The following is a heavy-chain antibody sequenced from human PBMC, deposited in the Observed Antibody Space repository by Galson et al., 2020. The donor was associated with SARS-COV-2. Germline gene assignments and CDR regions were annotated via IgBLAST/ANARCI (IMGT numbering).Heavy chain of an antibody. Sequence: SETLSLTCAVSGYSISSGYYWGWIRQPPGKGLAWIGSIYHSGSTYYNPSLKSRVTISVDTSKNQFSLKLSSVTAADTAVYYCVGWNYGVFAYWGQGTLVTVSS. CDR1: GYSISSGYY. J-gene: IGHJ4*02. D-gene: IGHD1-7*01. CDR3: VGWNYGVFAY. CDR2: IYHSGST. V-gene: IGHV4-38-2*01.